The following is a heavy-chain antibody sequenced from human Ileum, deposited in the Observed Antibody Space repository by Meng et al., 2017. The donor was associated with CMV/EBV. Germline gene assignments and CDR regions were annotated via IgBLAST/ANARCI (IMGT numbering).Heavy chain of an antibody. CDR1: GGSISSFY. Sequence: SETLSLTCSVSGGSISSFYWGWIRQSPGKGLEWIGFIYYSGHTNYNPFLKSRVSISLDTPKNQFSLRLNSVTAADTAIYYCARGLNGGYDTSGYFFGFDYWGQGMLVTVSS. CDR3: ARGLNGGYDTSGYFFGFDY. D-gene: IGHD3-22*01. CDR2: IYYSGHT. V-gene: IGHV4-59*01. J-gene: IGHJ4*02.